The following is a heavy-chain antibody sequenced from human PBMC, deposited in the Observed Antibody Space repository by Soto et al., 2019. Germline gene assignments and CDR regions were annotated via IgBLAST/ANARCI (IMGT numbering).Heavy chain of an antibody. V-gene: IGHV3-74*03. CDR2: INTDGSDV. D-gene: IGHD6-19*01. CDR1: ELTFSTSW. Sequence: EVQLVESGGGLVQPGGSLRLSCIASELTFSTSWMHWVRQAPGKGPVWISRINTDGSDVTYADSVKGRFAVSRDNAKNTLYLQMNSLRVEDTAVDFCARGNIAVAVRGLFDYWGQGTLVTVSS. J-gene: IGHJ4*02. CDR3: ARGNIAVAVRGLFDY.